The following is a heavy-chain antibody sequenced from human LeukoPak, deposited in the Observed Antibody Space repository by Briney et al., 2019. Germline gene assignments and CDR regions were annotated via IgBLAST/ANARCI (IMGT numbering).Heavy chain of an antibody. Sequence: EASVTVSCKASGYTFTSYGISWVRQAPGQGLEWMGGITPYNGHTNYAQKIQGRVTMTTDTSTSTAYMDLRSLRSDDTAVYYCARVWGYCGNTNCYQSFDYWGQGTLVTVSS. V-gene: IGHV1-18*01. CDR2: ITPYNGHT. CDR1: GYTFTSYG. D-gene: IGHD2-2*01. CDR3: ARVWGYCGNTNCYQSFDY. J-gene: IGHJ4*02.